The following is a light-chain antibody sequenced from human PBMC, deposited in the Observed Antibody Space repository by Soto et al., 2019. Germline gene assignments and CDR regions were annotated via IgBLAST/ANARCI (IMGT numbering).Light chain of an antibody. CDR1: SGHSSYA. J-gene: IGLJ3*02. CDR2: LNSDGSH. CDR3: QTWGTGFWV. V-gene: IGLV4-69*01. Sequence: QPVLTQSPSASASLGASVKLTCTLSSGHSSYAIAWHQQQPEKGPRYLMKLNSDGSHSKGDGIPDRFSGSSSGAERYLTISSLQSEDEADYYCQTWGTGFWVVCGGTKLTVL.